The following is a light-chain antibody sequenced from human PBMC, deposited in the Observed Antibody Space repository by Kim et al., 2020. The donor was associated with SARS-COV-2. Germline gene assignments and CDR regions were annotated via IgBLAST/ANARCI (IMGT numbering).Light chain of an antibody. CDR2: AAS. Sequence: SVGDRVTITCQTSQSISSYLNWYQQKPGKAPKLLLYAASSLQSGVPSRFSGSGSGTDFTLTISSLQPEDFATYYCQQSYSTPQTFGQGTKVDIK. V-gene: IGKV1-39*01. CDR3: QQSYSTPQT. CDR1: QSISSY. J-gene: IGKJ1*01.